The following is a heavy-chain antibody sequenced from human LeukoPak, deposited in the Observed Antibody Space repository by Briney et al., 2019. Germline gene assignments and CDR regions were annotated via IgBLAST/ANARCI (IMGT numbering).Heavy chain of an antibody. CDR3: AKGGWLEY. J-gene: IGHJ4*02. CDR1: GFTFSSND. D-gene: IGHD6-19*01. V-gene: IGHV3-23*01. Sequence: GRSLKLSCVASGFTFSSNDMSWVRQAPGKGLEWVSVFSDSGGRTYYADSVKGRFTISRDTPKNTLYLQMNSLRAEDTAVYYCAKGGWLEYWGQGTLVTVSS. CDR2: FSDSGGRT.